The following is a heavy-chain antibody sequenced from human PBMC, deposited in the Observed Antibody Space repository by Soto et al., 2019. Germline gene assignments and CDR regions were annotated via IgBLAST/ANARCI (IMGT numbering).Heavy chain of an antibody. CDR2: IFSNDEK. CDR1: GFSLSNAGLG. Sequence: QVTVKESGPVLVKPTEPLTLTCTVSGFSLSNAGLGVSWIRQPPGKALEWLAHIFSNDEKSYSTSLKSRLTNSKDTSKGQVVLIMTNMDPVDTATYYCASTYTTGWYWFDPWGQGTLVTVSS. V-gene: IGHV2-26*04. CDR3: ASTYTTGWYWFDP. J-gene: IGHJ5*02. D-gene: IGHD6-13*01.